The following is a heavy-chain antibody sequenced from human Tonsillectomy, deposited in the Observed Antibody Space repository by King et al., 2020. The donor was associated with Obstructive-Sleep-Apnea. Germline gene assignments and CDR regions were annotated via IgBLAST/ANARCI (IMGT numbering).Heavy chain of an antibody. V-gene: IGHV3-74*01. CDR3: ARVRAGGLDY. D-gene: IGHD2-15*01. CDR2: INIDGRTT. CDR1: GFTFSSHW. Sequence: VQLVESGGGLVQPGGSLRLSCAASGFTFSSHWMHWVRQAPGKGLVWVSRINIDGRTTTYADSVKGRFTISRDNAKNTLFLQMNSLRVEDTAVYYCARVRAGGLDYWGQGTLVTVSS. J-gene: IGHJ4*02.